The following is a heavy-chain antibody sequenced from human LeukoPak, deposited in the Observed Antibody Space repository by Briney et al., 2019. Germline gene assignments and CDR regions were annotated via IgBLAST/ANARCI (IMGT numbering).Heavy chain of an antibody. V-gene: IGHV4-39*07. J-gene: IGHJ4*02. CDR2: IYHSGST. CDR1: GGSISSSSYY. D-gene: IGHD3-16*01. CDR3: ARDEGEYYFDY. Sequence: SETLSLTCTVSGGSISSSSYYWGWIRQPPGKGLEWIGSIYHSGSTYYNPSLKSRVTISVDTSKNQFSLKLSSVTAADTAVYYCARDEGEYYFDYWGQGTLVTVSS.